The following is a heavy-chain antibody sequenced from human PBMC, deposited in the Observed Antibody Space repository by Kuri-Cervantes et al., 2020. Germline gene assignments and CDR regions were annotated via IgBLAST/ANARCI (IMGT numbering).Heavy chain of an antibody. CDR2: ISYDGSNK. Sequence: LSLTCVASGFTFSSYGMHWVRQAPGKGLEWVAVISYDGSNKYYADSVKGRFTISRDNSKNTLYLQMNSLRAEDTAVYYCAKGRYCTNGVCYRVTFDYWGQGTLVTVSS. D-gene: IGHD2-8*01. CDR1: GFTFSSYG. V-gene: IGHV3-30*18. J-gene: IGHJ4*02. CDR3: AKGRYCTNGVCYRVTFDY.